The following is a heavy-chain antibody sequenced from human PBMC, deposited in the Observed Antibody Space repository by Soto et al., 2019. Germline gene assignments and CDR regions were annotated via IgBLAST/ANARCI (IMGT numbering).Heavy chain of an antibody. CDR1: GGTLSSYA. D-gene: IGHD3-10*01. CDR2: IIPIFGTA. V-gene: IGHV1-69*13. J-gene: IGHJ6*02. CDR3: ARHLWFGELLYPSFYYGMDV. Sequence: SVKVSCKASGGTLSSYAISWVRQAPGQGLECMGGIIPIFGTANYAQKFQGRVTITADESTSTAYMELSSLRSEDTAVYYCARHLWFGELLYPSFYYGMDVWGQGTTVTVSS.